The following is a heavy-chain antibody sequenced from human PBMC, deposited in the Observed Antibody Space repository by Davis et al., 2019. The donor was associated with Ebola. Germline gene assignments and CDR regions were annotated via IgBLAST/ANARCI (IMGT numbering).Heavy chain of an antibody. Sequence: PGGSLRLSCAASGFTFSDYYMSWIRQAPGKGLEWVANINQDGSEKYYVDSVKGRFTMSRDNAKNSAYLQMNSLRAEDTAVYYCARDRIAWGLGSPFDPWGQGTLVTVSS. CDR2: INQDGSEK. J-gene: IGHJ5*02. CDR1: GFTFSDYY. V-gene: IGHV3-7*03. CDR3: ARDRIAWGLGSPFDP. D-gene: IGHD2-15*01.